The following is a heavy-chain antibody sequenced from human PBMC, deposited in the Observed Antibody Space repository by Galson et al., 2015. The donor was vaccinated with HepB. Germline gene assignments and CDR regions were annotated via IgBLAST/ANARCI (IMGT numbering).Heavy chain of an antibody. CDR1: GFPFNNAW. D-gene: IGHD2-8*02. CDR2: IKSKTDGETT. V-gene: IGHV3-15*01. CDR3: TTDVYYSTYWSWLDP. Sequence: SLRLSCAASGFPFNNAWMTWVRQAPGMGLEWVGRIKSKTDGETTDYAAPVKGRFTISRDDSKNRIYLQMNSLKTEDTAVYYCTTDVYYSTYWSWLDPWGQGTLVTVSS. J-gene: IGHJ5*02.